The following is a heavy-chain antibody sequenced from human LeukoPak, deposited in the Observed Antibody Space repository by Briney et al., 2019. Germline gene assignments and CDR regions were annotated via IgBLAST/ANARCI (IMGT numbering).Heavy chain of an antibody. CDR2: ISSSGSTI. CDR3: ARDIDYGGNSDLDY. D-gene: IGHD4-23*01. J-gene: IGHJ4*02. V-gene: IGHV3-48*03. CDR1: GFTFSSYE. Sequence: GGSLRLSCAASGFTFSSYEMNWVRQAPGKGLEWVSYISSSGSTIYYADSVKGRFTISRDNAKNSLYLQMNSLRAGDTAVYYCARDIDYGGNSDLDYWGQGTLVTVSS.